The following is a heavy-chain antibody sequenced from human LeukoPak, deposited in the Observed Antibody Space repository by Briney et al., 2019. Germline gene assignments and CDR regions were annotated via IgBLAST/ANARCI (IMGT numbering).Heavy chain of an antibody. D-gene: IGHD6-19*01. CDR3: AGSSGWLYRVDY. V-gene: IGHV1-8*01. CDR1: GYTFTSYD. CDR2: MNPNSGNT. J-gene: IGHJ4*02. Sequence: ASVKVSCKASGYTFTSYDINWVRQATGQGLEWMGWMNPNSGNTGYAQKFQGRVTMTRNTSISTAYMELSSLRSEDTAVYYCAGSSGWLYRVDYWGQGTLVTVSS.